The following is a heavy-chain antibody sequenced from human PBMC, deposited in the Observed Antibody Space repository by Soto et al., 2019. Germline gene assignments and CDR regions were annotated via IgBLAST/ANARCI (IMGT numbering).Heavy chain of an antibody. CDR1: GYTLTELS. J-gene: IGHJ4*02. V-gene: IGHV1-24*01. D-gene: IGHD3-9*01. CDR2: FDPEDGET. Sequence: ASVKFSCKVSGYTLTELSMHWVRQAPGKGLEWMGGFDPEDGETIYAQKFQGRVTMTEDTSTDTAYMELSSLRSEDTAVYYCATTTLRYFDSSGFDYWGQGTLVTVSS. CDR3: ATTTLRYFDSSGFDY.